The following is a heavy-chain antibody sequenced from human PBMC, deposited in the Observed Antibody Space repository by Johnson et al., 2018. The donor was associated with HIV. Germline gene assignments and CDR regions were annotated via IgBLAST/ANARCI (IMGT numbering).Heavy chain of an antibody. CDR1: GFTFSSYA. V-gene: IGHV3-64*01. J-gene: IGHJ3*02. Sequence: VQLVESGGGVVQPGRSLRLSCAASGFTFSSYAMHWVRQAPGKGLEYVSAISSNGGSTYYANSVKGRFTISRDNTKHSLYLQMNSLRAEDTALYYCARDRRGSSLYIAFDIWGQGTMVTVSS. D-gene: IGHD6-13*01. CDR2: ISSNGGST. CDR3: ARDRRGSSLYIAFDI.